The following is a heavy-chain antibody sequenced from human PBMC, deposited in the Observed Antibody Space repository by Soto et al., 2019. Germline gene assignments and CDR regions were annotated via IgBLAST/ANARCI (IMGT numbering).Heavy chain of an antibody. CDR1: GFIFTRYA. Sequence: GGSLRLSCAASGFIFTRYAMAWVRQVPGKGLEWLAGISGTAGKTYYLDSVKGRFTISRDTSRNTVFLQMNSLRADDTAIYFCAGRTVASSWTSDIWGQGTMVTVSS. CDR3: AGRTVASSWTSDI. D-gene: IGHD6-19*01. V-gene: IGHV3-23*01. J-gene: IGHJ3*02. CDR2: ISGTAGKT.